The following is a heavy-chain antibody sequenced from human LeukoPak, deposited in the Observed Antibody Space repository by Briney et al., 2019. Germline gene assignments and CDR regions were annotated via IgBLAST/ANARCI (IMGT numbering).Heavy chain of an antibody. V-gene: IGHV4-59*08. J-gene: IGHJ4*02. D-gene: IGHD4-17*01. CDR3: ARRGYGDYAYYFDY. CDR1: GGSISSYY. Sequence: SETLSLTSTVSGGSISSYYWSWIRQPPGKGLEWIGYIYYSGSTNYNPSLKSRVTISVDTSKNQFSLKLSSVTAADTAVYYCARRGYGDYAYYFDYWGQGTLVTVSS. CDR2: IYYSGST.